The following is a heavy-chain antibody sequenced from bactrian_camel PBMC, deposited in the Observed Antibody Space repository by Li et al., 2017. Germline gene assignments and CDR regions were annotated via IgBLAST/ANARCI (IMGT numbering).Heavy chain of an antibody. Sequence: GGSLRLSCAVSGLTYDTYCMGWFRQAPGKEREGVAAFASDGTIYTSDSVKGRFAISQDNSKNTLYLQMDSLEPDDTAMYYCVDDCYGSRYYLARRTNVWGQGTQVTVS. CDR1: GLTYDTYC. D-gene: IGHD6*01. CDR2: FASDGTI. V-gene: IGHV3S55*01. J-gene: IGHJ4*01. CDR3: VDDCYGSRYYLARRTNV.